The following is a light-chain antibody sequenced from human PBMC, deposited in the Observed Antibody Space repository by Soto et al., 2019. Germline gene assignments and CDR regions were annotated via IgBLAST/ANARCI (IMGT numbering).Light chain of an antibody. CDR1: SSDVGAYNY. CDR2: EVS. CDR3: ISYTSSSTWV. V-gene: IGLV2-14*01. Sequence: QSALTQPASVSGSPGQSITISCTGTSSDVGAYNYVSWYQQHPGKAPKLMIYEVSNRPSGVSDRFSGSRSGNTASLTISGLQAEDESDYYCISYTSSSTWVFGGGTKPTVL. J-gene: IGLJ3*02.